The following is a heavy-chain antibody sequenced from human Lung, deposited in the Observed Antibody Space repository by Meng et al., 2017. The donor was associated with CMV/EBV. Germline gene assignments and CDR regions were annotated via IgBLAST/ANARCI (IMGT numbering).Heavy chain of an antibody. D-gene: IGHD3-10*01. V-gene: IGHV3-74*03. CDR2: INPDGRST. CDR3: TADHGSGRYS. Sequence: LSCASSGFIFNTYWMHCVRQAPGKGLVWVSRINPDGRSTTYAESVKGLFTISRDNAKNTLYLQMNSLRDEDTAVYYCTADHGSGRYSWGQGTLVTVSS. CDR1: GFIFNTYW. J-gene: IGHJ5*02.